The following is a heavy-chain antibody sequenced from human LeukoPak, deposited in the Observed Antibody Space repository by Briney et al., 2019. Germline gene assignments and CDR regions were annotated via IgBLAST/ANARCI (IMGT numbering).Heavy chain of an antibody. J-gene: IGHJ4*02. CDR3: AKASSLLWFGELLLTGFDY. CDR1: GFTCSNYW. Sequence: GGSLRLSCAASGFTCSNYWMSWVRQAPGKGLEWVANIKQDGSEKYYVDSVKGRFTISRDNAKNSLYLQMNSLRAEDTAVYYCAKASSLLWFGELLLTGFDYWGQGTLVTVSS. CDR2: IKQDGSEK. V-gene: IGHV3-7*03. D-gene: IGHD3-10*01.